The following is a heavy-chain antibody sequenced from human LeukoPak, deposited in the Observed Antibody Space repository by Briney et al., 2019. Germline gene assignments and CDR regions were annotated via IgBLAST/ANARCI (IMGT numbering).Heavy chain of an antibody. CDR2: INHSGST. CDR3: ARLNRIQLFYSYYYMDV. CDR1: GGSFSGYY. J-gene: IGHJ6*03. D-gene: IGHD5-18*01. V-gene: IGHV4-34*01. Sequence: KTSETLSLTCAVYGGSFSGYYWSWLRQPPGKGVEWVGEINHSGSTNYNPSLKSRVTISVDTSKNQCSLKLSSVTAADTAVYYCARLNRIQLFYSYYYMDVWGKGTTVTVSS.